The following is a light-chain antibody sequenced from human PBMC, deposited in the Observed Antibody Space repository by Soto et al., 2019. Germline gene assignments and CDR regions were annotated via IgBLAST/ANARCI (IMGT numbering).Light chain of an antibody. V-gene: IGLV1-40*01. CDR3: QSFDSGLAGLI. Sequence: QSALTQPPSVSGAPGQRVTIACTGSSSNIGAGYDVHWYRHFPGAAPKLLLFRSSHRPSGVPDRFSGFTSGTSASLAITGLLPDYEAVYYCQSFDSGLAGLIFGAGTKLPVL. J-gene: IGLJ2*01. CDR1: SSNIGAGYD. CDR2: RSS.